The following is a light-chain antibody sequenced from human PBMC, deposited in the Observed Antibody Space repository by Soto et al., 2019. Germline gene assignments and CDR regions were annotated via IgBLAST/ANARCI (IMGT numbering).Light chain of an antibody. J-gene: IGLJ2*01. CDR2: NDR. V-gene: IGLV3-21*04. Sequence: SSELTQPPSVSVAPGETATLTCAGDNIESKSVHWYQLRPGQAPLLVIYNDRDRPSGIPERFSGSNSGNTAALTISRVEAGDEADYYCQVWDTSSDHNVIFGGGTKLTVL. CDR3: QVWDTSSDHNVI. CDR1: NIESKS.